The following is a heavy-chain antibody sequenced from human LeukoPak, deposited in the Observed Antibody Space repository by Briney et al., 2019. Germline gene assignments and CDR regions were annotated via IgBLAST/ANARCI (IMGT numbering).Heavy chain of an antibody. CDR3: ARDQDVAAAGTWGSLDY. D-gene: IGHD6-13*01. V-gene: IGHV3-30*03. Sequence: GGSLRLSCAASGFTFSYYGIHWVRQAPGKGLEWVAVISYDATNKYYTDSVKGRSTISRDNSKNTLYLQMNSLRAEDTAVYYCARDQDVAAAGTWGSLDYWGQGTLVTVSS. J-gene: IGHJ4*02. CDR2: ISYDATNK. CDR1: GFTFSYYG.